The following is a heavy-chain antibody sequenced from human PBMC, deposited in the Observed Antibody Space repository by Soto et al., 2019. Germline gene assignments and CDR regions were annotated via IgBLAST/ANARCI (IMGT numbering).Heavy chain of an antibody. V-gene: IGHV1-2*02. Sequence: ASVKVSCKASGYTFTGDYMHWVRQAPGQGLEWMGWINPNSGGTSSAQKFQGRVTMTRDTSINTAYMELSTLTYDDTAVYYCVRDRAAVPSSSYFDCWGQGTLVTVSS. CDR3: VRDRAAVPSSSYFDC. D-gene: IGHD6-19*01. CDR2: INPNSGGT. CDR1: GYTFTGDY. J-gene: IGHJ4*02.